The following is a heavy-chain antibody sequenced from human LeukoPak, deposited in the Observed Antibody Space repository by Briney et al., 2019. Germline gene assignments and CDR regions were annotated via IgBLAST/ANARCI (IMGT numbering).Heavy chain of an antibody. J-gene: IGHJ5*02. Sequence: ASVKVSCKASGYTFTSYDINWVRQATGQGLEWMGWINPNSGGTNYAQKFQGRVTLTRDTSISTAYMELSRLRSDDTAVYYCARSNPYSNYPGDWFDPWGQGTLVTVSS. CDR3: ARSNPYSNYPGDWFDP. D-gene: IGHD4-11*01. CDR1: GYTFTSYD. V-gene: IGHV1-2*02. CDR2: INPNSGGT.